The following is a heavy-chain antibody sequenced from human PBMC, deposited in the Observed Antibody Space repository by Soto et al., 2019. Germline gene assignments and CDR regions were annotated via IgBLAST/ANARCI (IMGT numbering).Heavy chain of an antibody. D-gene: IGHD5-18*01. Sequence: GESLKISCAAPGFTLSSYGMPRGRQAPGKGVGWVAVISYDGSNKYYADSVKGRFTISRDNSKNTLCLQMNSLRAEDTAVYYCAKDRGYSYGPDYYYYGMDVWGQGTTVTVSS. J-gene: IGHJ6*02. CDR1: GFTLSSYG. CDR2: ISYDGSNK. V-gene: IGHV3-30*18. CDR3: AKDRGYSYGPDYYYYGMDV.